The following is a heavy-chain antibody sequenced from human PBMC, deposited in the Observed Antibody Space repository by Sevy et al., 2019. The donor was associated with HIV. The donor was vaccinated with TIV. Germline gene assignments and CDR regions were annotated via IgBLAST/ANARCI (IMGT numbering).Heavy chain of an antibody. Sequence: GGSLRLSCTASGFNFNTYGMHWVRQAPGKGLEWLAIISYDGNKYYVDSVEGRFTISRDNSRNTLYLQMNSLRTEDTAVFHCARAGRLRLVDLSSGPAYWGPGTLVTASS. D-gene: IGHD3-16*02. CDR3: ARAGRLRLVDLSSGPAY. CDR2: ISYDGNK. CDR1: GFNFNTYG. J-gene: IGHJ4*02. V-gene: IGHV3-30*03.